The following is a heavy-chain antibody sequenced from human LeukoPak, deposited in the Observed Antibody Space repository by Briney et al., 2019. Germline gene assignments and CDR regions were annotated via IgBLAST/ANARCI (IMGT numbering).Heavy chain of an antibody. CDR3: ARGTMVRGVIISPYFDY. V-gene: IGHV4-30-4*01. Sequence: SETLSLTCTVSGGSISSGDYYWSWIRQPPGKGLGWVGYIYYSGSTYYNPSLKSRVTISVDTSKNQFSLKLSSVTAADTAVYYCARGTMVRGVIISPYFDYWGQGTLVTVSS. D-gene: IGHD3-10*01. CDR1: GGSISSGDYY. J-gene: IGHJ4*02. CDR2: IYYSGST.